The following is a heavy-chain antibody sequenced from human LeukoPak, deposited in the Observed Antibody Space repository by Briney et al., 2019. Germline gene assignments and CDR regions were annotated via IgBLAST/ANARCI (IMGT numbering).Heavy chain of an antibody. J-gene: IGHJ6*03. D-gene: IGHD1-26*01. V-gene: IGHV3-7*01. Sequence: GGSLRLSCAASGFTFSSYWMSWVRQAPGKGLEWVANIKQDGSEKYYVDSVKGRFTISRDNAKNSLYLQMNSLRAEDTAVYYCAKGSGWEMSYYYYYMDVWGKGTTVTISS. CDR1: GFTFSSYW. CDR3: AKGSGWEMSYYYYYMDV. CDR2: IKQDGSEK.